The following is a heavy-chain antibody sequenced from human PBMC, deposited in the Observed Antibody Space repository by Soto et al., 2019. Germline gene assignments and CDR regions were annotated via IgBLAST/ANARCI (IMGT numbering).Heavy chain of an antibody. J-gene: IGHJ4*02. CDR3: AKGRVAAMDYFDY. D-gene: IGHD2-15*01. Sequence: EVQLVESGGGLVQPGRSLRLSCAASGFTFDDYAMHWVRQAPGKGLEWVSGISWNSGSIGYADSVKGRFTISRDNAKNSRYLQMNSLRAEDTALYYCAKGRVAAMDYFDYWGQGTLVTVSS. V-gene: IGHV3-9*01. CDR2: ISWNSGSI. CDR1: GFTFDDYA.